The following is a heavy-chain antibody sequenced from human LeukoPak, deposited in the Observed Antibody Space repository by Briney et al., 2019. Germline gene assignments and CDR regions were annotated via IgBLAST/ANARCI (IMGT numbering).Heavy chain of an antibody. V-gene: IGHV3-66*01. CDR3: ARWRWLDTYYFDY. CDR2: IYSGGST. J-gene: IGHJ4*02. Sequence: GGSLRLSCAASGFTVSSNYMSWVRQAPGKGLEWVSVIYSGGSTYYADSVKGRFTISRDNSKNTLYLQMNSLRAEDTAVYYCARWRWLDTYYFDYWGQGTLVTVSS. D-gene: IGHD6-19*01. CDR1: GFTVSSNY.